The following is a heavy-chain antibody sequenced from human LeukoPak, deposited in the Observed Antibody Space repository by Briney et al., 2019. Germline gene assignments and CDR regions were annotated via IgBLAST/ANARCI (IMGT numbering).Heavy chain of an antibody. D-gene: IGHD1-14*01. CDR3: AKDITRAHLGYYYYYGMDV. J-gene: IGHJ6*02. CDR1: GFTFSSYW. Sequence: SGGSLRLSCTASGFTFSSYWMNWVRQAPGTGLEWVANINQDGTTKYYLDSVKGRFTISRDNAKNSLYPQMNSLRAEDTALYYCAKDITRAHLGYYYYYGMDVWGQGITVTVSS. V-gene: IGHV3-7*03. CDR2: INQDGTTK.